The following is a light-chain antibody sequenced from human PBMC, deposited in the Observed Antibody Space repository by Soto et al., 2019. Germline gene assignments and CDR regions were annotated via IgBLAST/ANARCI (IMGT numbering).Light chain of an antibody. CDR3: QQYDRYWT. Sequence: DIQMTQSPSTLSASVGDRVTITCRASQSVSYWLAWYQQKPGKAPKLLIYKASSLQSGVPSRFSGSGSGTEFTLTINNLQPDDVATYYCQQYDRYWTFGQGTKVEIK. CDR2: KAS. CDR1: QSVSYW. V-gene: IGKV1-5*03. J-gene: IGKJ1*01.